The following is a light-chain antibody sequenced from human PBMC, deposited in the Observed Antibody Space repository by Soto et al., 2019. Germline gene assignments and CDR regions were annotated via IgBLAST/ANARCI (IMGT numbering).Light chain of an antibody. CDR3: SSYTSSSTLV. Sequence: QSVLTQPASVSGSHGQSIAISCTGTRSDVGLYNYVSWYQQHPGKDPKLMVYEVTNRPSGVSNRFSGSKSGDTASLTISGLQADDEADYYCSSYTSSSTLVFGGGTKLTI. J-gene: IGLJ2*01. V-gene: IGLV2-14*01. CDR2: EVT. CDR1: RSDVGLYNY.